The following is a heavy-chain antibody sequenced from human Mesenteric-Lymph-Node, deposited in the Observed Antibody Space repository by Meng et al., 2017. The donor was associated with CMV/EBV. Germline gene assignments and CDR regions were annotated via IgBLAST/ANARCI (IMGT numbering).Heavy chain of an antibody. D-gene: IGHD1-14*01. Sequence: GGSLRLSCAASGFTFSTYAMSWVRQAPGKGLEWVSVIYSGGSTYYADSVKGRFTISRDNSKNTLYLQMNSLRAEDTAVYYCARETGDGAFDIWGQGTMVTVSS. V-gene: IGHV3-66*02. CDR2: IYSGGST. J-gene: IGHJ3*02. CDR3: ARETGDGAFDI. CDR1: GFTFSTYA.